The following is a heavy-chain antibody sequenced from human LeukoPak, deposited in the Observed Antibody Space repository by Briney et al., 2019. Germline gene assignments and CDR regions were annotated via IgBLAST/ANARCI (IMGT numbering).Heavy chain of an antibody. J-gene: IGHJ6*02. CDR3: AREGYCSGGSCWGGMDV. CDR1: GFTFSSYD. D-gene: IGHD2-15*01. V-gene: IGHV3-13*01. CDR2: IGTAGDT. Sequence: GGSLGLSCAASGFTFSSYDMHWVRQATGKGLEWVSAIGTAGDTYYPGSVKGRFTISRENAKNSLYLQMNSLRAEDTAVYYCAREGYCSGGSCWGGMDVWGQGTTVTVSS.